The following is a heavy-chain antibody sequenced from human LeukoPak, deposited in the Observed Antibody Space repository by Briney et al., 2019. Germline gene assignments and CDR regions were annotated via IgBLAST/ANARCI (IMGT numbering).Heavy chain of an antibody. Sequence: GASVKVSCKASGYTFTSYYMHWVRQAPGQGLEWMGIINPSGGSTSYAQKFQGRVTMTRNTSISTAYMELSSLRSEDTAVYYCASPGTAPEGHTAMVTWGQGTLVTVSS. J-gene: IGHJ5*02. V-gene: IGHV1-46*01. D-gene: IGHD5-18*01. CDR2: INPSGGST. CDR1: GYTFTSYY. CDR3: ASPGTAPEGHTAMVT.